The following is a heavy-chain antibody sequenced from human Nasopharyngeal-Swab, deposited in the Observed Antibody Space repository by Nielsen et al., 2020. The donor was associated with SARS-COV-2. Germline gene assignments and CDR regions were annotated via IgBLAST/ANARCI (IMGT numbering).Heavy chain of an antibody. Sequence: GESLKISCAASGFTFSSYWMHWVRQAPGKGLVWVSRINSDGSSASYADSVKGRFTISRDNAKNSLYLQMNSLRAEDTAVYYCARSHDSHDAFDIWGQGTMVTVSS. CDR2: INSDGSSA. D-gene: IGHD3-22*01. CDR3: ARSHDSHDAFDI. CDR1: GFTFSSYW. J-gene: IGHJ3*02. V-gene: IGHV3-74*01.